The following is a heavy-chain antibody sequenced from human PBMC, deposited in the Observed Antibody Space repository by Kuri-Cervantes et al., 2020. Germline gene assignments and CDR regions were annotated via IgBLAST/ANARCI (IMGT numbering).Heavy chain of an antibody. V-gene: IGHV1-2*02. CDR3: ARETPQYCSSTSCYYWDY. Sequence: ASVKVSCKASGYTFTGYYMHWVRQAPGQGLEWMGWINPNSGGTNYAQKFQGRVTMTRDTSISTAYMELSGLRSDDTAVYYCARETPQYCSSTSCYYWDYWGQGTLVTVSS. CDR1: GYTFTGYY. D-gene: IGHD2-2*01. J-gene: IGHJ4*02. CDR2: INPNSGGT.